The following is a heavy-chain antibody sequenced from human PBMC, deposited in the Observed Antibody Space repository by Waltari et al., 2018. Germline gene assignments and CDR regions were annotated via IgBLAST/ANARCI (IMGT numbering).Heavy chain of an antibody. Sequence: QVQLQESGPGLVKPSETLSLTCTVSGGSISSYYWSWIRQPAGKGLEWIGRIYTSGRTNDNPSLKSRVTMSVDTSKNQFSLKLSSVTAADTAVYYCARDWFGELTSEKGNAFDIWGQGTMVTVSS. CDR2: IYTSGRT. D-gene: IGHD3-10*01. CDR3: ARDWFGELTSEKGNAFDI. V-gene: IGHV4-4*07. CDR1: GGSISSYY. J-gene: IGHJ3*02.